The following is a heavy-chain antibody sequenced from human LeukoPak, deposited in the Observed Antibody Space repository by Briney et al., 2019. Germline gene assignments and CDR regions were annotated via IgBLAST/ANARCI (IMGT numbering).Heavy chain of an antibody. J-gene: IGHJ3*02. CDR1: GFTFSSYS. CDR2: ISSSSSYI. D-gene: IGHD1-26*01. V-gene: IGHV3-21*01. CDR3: ARDLIVGAIGGAFDI. Sequence: PGGSLRLSCAASGFTFSSYSMNWVRQAPGKGLEWVSSISSSSSYIYYADSVKGRFTISRDNAKNSLYLQMNSLRAEDTAVYYCARDLIVGAIGGAFDIWGQGTMVTVSS.